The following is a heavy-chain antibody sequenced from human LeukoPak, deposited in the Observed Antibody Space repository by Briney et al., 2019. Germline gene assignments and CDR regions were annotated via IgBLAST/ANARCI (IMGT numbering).Heavy chain of an antibody. V-gene: IGHV1-69*06. CDR1: GGTFSSYA. D-gene: IGHD6-13*01. CDR3: ARARIAAAGTTYYYYMDV. Sequence: ASVKVSCKASGGTFSSYAISWVRQAPGQGLEWMGGIIPIFGTANYAQKFQGRVTTTADKSTSTAYMELSSLRSEDTAVYYCARARIAAAGTTYYYYMDVWGKGTTVTVSS. J-gene: IGHJ6*03. CDR2: IIPIFGTA.